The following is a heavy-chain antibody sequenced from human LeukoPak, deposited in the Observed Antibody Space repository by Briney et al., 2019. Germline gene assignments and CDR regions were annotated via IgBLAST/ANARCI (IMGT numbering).Heavy chain of an antibody. CDR2: ISGSGGST. J-gene: IGHJ4*02. Sequence: GGSLRLSCAASGFTFSSYAMSWVRQAPGKGLERVSVISGSGGSTYYADSVKGRFTISRDNSKNTLYLQMNSLRAEDTAVYYCAKDDYYDSSGYYYGADYWGQGTLVTVSS. V-gene: IGHV3-23*01. D-gene: IGHD3-22*01. CDR1: GFTFSSYA. CDR3: AKDDYYDSSGYYYGADY.